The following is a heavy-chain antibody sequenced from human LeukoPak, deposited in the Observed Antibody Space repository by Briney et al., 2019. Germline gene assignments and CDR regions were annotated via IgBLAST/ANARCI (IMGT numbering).Heavy chain of an antibody. J-gene: IGHJ4*02. D-gene: IGHD3-9*01. V-gene: IGHV4-34*01. CDR1: GGSFSGYY. CDR3: ARGRSDYDILTGYYLDY. Sequence: PSETLSLTCAVYGGSFSGYYWSWIRQPPGKGLEWIGEINHSGSTNYNPSLKSRVTISVDTSKNQFSLKLSSVTAADTAVYYCARGRSDYDILTGYYLDYWGQGTLVTVSS. CDR2: INHSGST.